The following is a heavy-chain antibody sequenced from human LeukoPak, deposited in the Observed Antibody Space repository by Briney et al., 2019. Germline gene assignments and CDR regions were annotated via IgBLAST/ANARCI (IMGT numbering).Heavy chain of an antibody. D-gene: IGHD2-2*01. Sequence: PGRSLRLSCTASGFTFGDYAMSWVRQAPGKGLERVGFIRSKAYGGTTEYAASVKGRFTISRDDSKSIAYLQMNSLKTEDTAVYYCTSLWYCSSTSCSGFDYWGQGTLVTVSS. CDR1: GFTFGDYA. J-gene: IGHJ4*02. V-gene: IGHV3-49*04. CDR2: IRSKAYGGTT. CDR3: TSLWYCSSTSCSGFDY.